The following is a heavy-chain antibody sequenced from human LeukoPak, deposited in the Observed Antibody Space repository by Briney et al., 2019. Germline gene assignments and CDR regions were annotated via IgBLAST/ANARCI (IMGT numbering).Heavy chain of an antibody. CDR2: INHSGST. V-gene: IGHV4-34*01. Sequence: PSETLSLTCAVYGGSFSGYYWSWIRQPPGKGLEWIGEINHSGSTNYNPSLKSRVTISVDTSKNQFSLKLSSVTAADTAVYYCAREADYDILTSSSWFDPWGQGTLVTISS. D-gene: IGHD3-9*01. CDR1: GGSFSGYY. J-gene: IGHJ5*02. CDR3: AREADYDILTSSSWFDP.